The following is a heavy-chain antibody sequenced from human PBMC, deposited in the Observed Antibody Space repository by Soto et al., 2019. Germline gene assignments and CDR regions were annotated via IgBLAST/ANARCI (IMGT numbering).Heavy chain of an antibody. V-gene: IGHV1-18*01. D-gene: IGHD1-7*01. CDR3: ARCGNWNYASDS. J-gene: IGHJ4*02. Sequence: QVQLVQSGAEVKKPGASVEVSCKASGYTFTTSGITWVRQAPGQGLEWMGWISANNGNTNYAQNVQGRVTMTTDTSTSTAYMELRSLRTDDTAVYYCARCGNWNYASDSWGQGTLVTVS. CDR1: GYTFTTSG. CDR2: ISANNGNT.